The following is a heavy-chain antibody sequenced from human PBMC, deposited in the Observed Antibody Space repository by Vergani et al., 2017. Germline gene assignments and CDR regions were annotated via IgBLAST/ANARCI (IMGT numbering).Heavy chain of an antibody. CDR1: GYSFTSYW. Sequence: EVQLVQSGAEVKKPGESLKISCKGSGYSFTSYWIGWVRQMPGKGLEWMGIIYPGDSDTRYRPSFQGPVTISADKSISTAYLQWSSLKASDTAMYYCARRGGSYYYYVGMYVWGQGTTVTVSS. J-gene: IGHJ6*02. CDR2: IYPGDSDT. V-gene: IGHV5-51*03. CDR3: ARRGGSYYYYVGMYV. D-gene: IGHD1-26*01.